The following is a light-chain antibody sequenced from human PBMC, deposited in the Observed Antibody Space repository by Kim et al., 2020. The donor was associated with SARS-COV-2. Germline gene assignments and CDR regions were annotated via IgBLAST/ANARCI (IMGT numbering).Light chain of an antibody. V-gene: IGKV1-12*01. CDR1: QGINSL. J-gene: IGKJ4*01. CDR2: PAS. Sequence: DIQMTQSPFSVSASVGDRVTITCRASQGINSLLAWYQQKPGKAPKLLIFPASSLESGVPSRFSGSGSGTDFTLTISSLQPEDFATYFCQQANNFPLTFGGGTKVDIK. CDR3: QQANNFPLT.